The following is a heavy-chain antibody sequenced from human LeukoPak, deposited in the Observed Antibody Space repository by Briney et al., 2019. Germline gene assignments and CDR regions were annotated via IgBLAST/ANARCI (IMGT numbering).Heavy chain of an antibody. V-gene: IGHV5-51*01. CDR3: ARRRDLYSGSYYPFDY. CDR1: GYSFTNYW. CDR2: IYPGDSDA. J-gene: IGHJ4*02. Sequence: NRGESLKISCKGSGYSFTNYWIGWVRQMPGKGLKWMGIIYPGDSDARYSPSFQGQVTISADKSISTAYLQWSSLKASDTAMYYCARRRDLYSGSYYPFDYWGQGTLVTVSS. D-gene: IGHD1-26*01.